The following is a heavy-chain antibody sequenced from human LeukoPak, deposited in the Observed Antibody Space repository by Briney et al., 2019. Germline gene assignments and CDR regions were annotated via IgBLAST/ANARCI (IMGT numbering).Heavy chain of an antibody. CDR2: IYYSGST. CDR1: GGSISSYY. Sequence: SETLSLTCTVSGGSISSYYWGWIRQPPGKGLDWIGYIYYSGSTNYNPSLKSRVTISADTSKNQFSLKLSSVTAADTAVYSCVCQGVYSSGWPPRHYYYMDVWGKETKVSVSS. D-gene: IGHD6-25*01. J-gene: IGHJ6*03. CDR3: VCQGVYSSGWPPRHYYYMDV. V-gene: IGHV4-59*01.